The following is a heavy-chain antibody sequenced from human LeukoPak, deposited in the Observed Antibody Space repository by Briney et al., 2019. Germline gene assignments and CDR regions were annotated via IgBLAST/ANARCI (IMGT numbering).Heavy chain of an antibody. D-gene: IGHD2-2*01. CDR3: ARQSRGYCSSTSCSHYFDY. J-gene: IGHJ4*02. V-gene: IGHV1-18*01. Sequence: ASVKVSCKASGGTFSSYAISWVRQAPGQGLEWMGWISAYNGNTNYAQKLQGRVNMTTDTSTSTAYMELRSLRSDDTAVYYCARQSRGYCSSTSCSHYFDYWGQGTLVTVSS. CDR2: ISAYNGNT. CDR1: GGTFSSYA.